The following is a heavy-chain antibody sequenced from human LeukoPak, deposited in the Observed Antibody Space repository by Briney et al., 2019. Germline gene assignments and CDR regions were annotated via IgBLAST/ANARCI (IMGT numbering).Heavy chain of an antibody. CDR2: ISYDGSNK. Sequence: PGGSLRLSCAASGFIFTTYGMHWVRQAPGKGLEWVAVISYDGSNKYYADAVKGRFTISRDNSKNTLYLQMNSPRPEDTAVYYCSAGWYWIDYWGQGTLVTVSS. CDR3: SAGWYWIDY. V-gene: IGHV3-30*03. J-gene: IGHJ4*02. D-gene: IGHD6-19*01. CDR1: GFIFTTYG.